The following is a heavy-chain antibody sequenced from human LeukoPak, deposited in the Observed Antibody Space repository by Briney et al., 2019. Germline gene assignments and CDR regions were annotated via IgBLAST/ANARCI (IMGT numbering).Heavy chain of an antibody. V-gene: IGHV1-69*05. CDR2: IIPIFGTA. CDR1: GGTFSSYA. D-gene: IGHD4-17*01. CDR3: ARIGTVTTSWVDV. Sequence: SVKVSCKASGGTFSSYAISWVRQAPGQGLEWMGGIIPIFGTANYAQRFQGRVTITTDESTSTAYMELSSLRSEDTAVYYCARIGTVTTSWVDVWGKGTTVTVSS. J-gene: IGHJ6*04.